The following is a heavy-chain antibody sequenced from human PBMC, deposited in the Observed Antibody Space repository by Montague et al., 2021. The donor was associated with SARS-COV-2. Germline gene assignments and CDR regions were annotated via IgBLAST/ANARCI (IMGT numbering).Heavy chain of an antibody. CDR3: ARHALGYFDWLNEGYFDY. V-gene: IGHV4-59*08. CDR2: IYYSGST. CDR1: GGSISSYY. Sequence: SETLSLTCTVSGGSISSYYWSWIRQPPGKGLEWIGYIYYSGSTNYNPSLKSRVTISADTSKNQFSLKLSSVTAAGTAVYYCARHALGYFDWLNEGYFDYWGQGTLVTVSS. J-gene: IGHJ4*02. D-gene: IGHD3-9*01.